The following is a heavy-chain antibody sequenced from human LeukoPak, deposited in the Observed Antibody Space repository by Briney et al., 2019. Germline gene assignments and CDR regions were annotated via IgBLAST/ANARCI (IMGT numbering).Heavy chain of an antibody. Sequence: SETLSLTCAVSPYSISSGYYWGWIRPPPGKGLEWIGSIYHSGSTYYNPSLKSRVTISIDTSKNQFSLKLSSVTAADTAVYYCAGLPGGYFDYWGQGTLVTVSS. J-gene: IGHJ4*02. CDR1: PYSISSGYY. D-gene: IGHD2-8*02. V-gene: IGHV4-38-2*01. CDR3: AGLPGGYFDY. CDR2: IYHSGST.